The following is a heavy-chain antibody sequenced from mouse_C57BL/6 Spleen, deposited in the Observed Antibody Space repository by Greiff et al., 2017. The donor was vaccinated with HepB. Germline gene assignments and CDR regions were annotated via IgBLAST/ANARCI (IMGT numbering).Heavy chain of an antibody. V-gene: IGHV1-54*01. D-gene: IGHD3-2*02. J-gene: IGHJ3*01. CDR3: ARSQLRLPWFAY. CDR2: INPGSGGT. CDR1: GYAFTNYL. Sequence: VQLQQSGAELVRPGTSVKVSCKASGYAFTNYLIEWVKQRPGQGLEWIGVINPGSGGTNYNEKFKGKATLTADKSSSTAYMQLSSLTSEDSAVYFCARSQLRLPWFAYWGQGTLVTVSA.